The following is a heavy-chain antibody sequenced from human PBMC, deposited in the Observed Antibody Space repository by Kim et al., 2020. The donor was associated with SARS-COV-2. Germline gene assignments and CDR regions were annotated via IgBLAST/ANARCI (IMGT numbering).Heavy chain of an antibody. D-gene: IGHD3-22*01. Sequence: RRVTISVDTSKNQFSLKLSSVTAADTAVYYCARRRDYYDSSGYYGGWFDPWGQGTLVTVSS. J-gene: IGHJ5*02. V-gene: IGHV4-39*01. CDR3: ARRRDYYDSSGYYGGWFDP.